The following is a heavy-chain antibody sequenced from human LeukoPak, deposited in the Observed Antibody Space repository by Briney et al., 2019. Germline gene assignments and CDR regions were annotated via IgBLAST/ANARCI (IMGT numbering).Heavy chain of an antibody. CDR3: VRGKAAAGAIWFDP. Sequence: SETLSLTCTVSGGSMSGYYWTWIRQPPGKGLEWIGCIYSSGSTSYKPSLKSRITISLDTSKNQFSLNLSPVTAADTAVYYCVRGKAAAGAIWFDPWGQGTLVTVSS. CDR2: IYSSGST. J-gene: IGHJ5*02. V-gene: IGHV4-59*01. D-gene: IGHD6-13*01. CDR1: GGSMSGYY.